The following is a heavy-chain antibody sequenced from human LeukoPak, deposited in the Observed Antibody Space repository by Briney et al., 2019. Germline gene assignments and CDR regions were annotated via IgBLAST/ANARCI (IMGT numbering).Heavy chain of an antibody. V-gene: IGHV3-21*01. Sequence: GGSLRLSCAASGFTFSSYSMNWVRQAPGKGLEWVSSISSSSSNIYYADSVKGRFTISRDNAKNSLYLQMNSLRAEDTAVYYCTGLINWFDPWGQGTLVTVSS. CDR2: ISSSSSNI. CDR3: TGLINWFDP. J-gene: IGHJ5*02. D-gene: IGHD2-8*01. CDR1: GFTFSSYS.